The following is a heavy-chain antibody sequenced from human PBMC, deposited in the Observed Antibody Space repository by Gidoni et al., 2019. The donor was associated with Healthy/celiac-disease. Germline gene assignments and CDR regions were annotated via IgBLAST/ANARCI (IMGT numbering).Heavy chain of an antibody. CDR1: GGSLPSSIYY. V-gene: IGHV4-39*01. D-gene: IGHD2-2*01. Sequence: QLQLQESGPGLVKPSATLSLTCTVSGGSLPSSIYYWGWIRQPQGKGLEWIGRIYYSGSTYYNPYLKSRVTISVDQSKIQFSLKLSSVTAADTAVYYCARHSCSSTSCYPNWFDPWGQGTLVTV. CDR2: IYYSGST. J-gene: IGHJ5*02. CDR3: ARHSCSSTSCYPNWFDP.